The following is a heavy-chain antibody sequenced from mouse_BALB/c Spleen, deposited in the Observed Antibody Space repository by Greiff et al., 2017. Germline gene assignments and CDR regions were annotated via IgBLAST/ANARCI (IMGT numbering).Heavy chain of an antibody. J-gene: IGHJ4*01. CDR1: GFSLTSYG. CDR2: IWAGGST. CDR3: AREVYYGSSYDAMDY. D-gene: IGHD1-1*01. Sequence: VQRVESGPGLVAPSQSLSITCTVSGFSLTSYGVHWVRQPPGKGLEWLGVIWAGGSTNYNSALMSRLSISKDNSKSQVFLKMNSLQTDDTAMYYCAREVYYGSSYDAMDYWGQGTSVTVSS. V-gene: IGHV2-9*02.